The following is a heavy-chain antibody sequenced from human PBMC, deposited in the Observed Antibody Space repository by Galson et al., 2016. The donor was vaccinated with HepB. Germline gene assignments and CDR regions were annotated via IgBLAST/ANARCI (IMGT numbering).Heavy chain of an antibody. CDR1: GYRLTELS. Sequence: SVKVSCKVSGYRLTELSMHWVRQTPGKGLEWMGGYDPEVGETISAQSFQGRVSMTEDTSTDTAYMELSSLTPEDTAMYYCATSEVTTLIEYWGQGTLVTVSS. J-gene: IGHJ4*02. CDR2: YDPEVGET. D-gene: IGHD2-21*02. CDR3: ATSEVTTLIEY. V-gene: IGHV1-24*01.